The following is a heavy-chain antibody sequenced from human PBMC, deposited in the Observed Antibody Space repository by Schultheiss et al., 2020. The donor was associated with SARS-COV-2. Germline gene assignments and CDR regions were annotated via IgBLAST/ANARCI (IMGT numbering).Heavy chain of an antibody. J-gene: IGHJ1*01. Sequence: SQTLSLTCAVYGGSFSGYYWSWIRQPPGKGLEYIGYIDYSGTTYYNPSLKSRVTISVDTSKNQFSLKLSSVTAADTAVYYCARSDGSSWRKGGYFQHWGQGTLVTVSS. CDR2: IDYSGTT. D-gene: IGHD6-13*01. CDR1: GGSFSGYY. CDR3: ARSDGSSWRKGGYFQH. V-gene: IGHV4-34*01.